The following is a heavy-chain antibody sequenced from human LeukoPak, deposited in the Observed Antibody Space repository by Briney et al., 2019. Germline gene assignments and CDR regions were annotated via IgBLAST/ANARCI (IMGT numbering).Heavy chain of an antibody. J-gene: IGHJ4*02. Sequence: GGSLRLSCAASGFTVSSNYMSWVRQAPGKGLEWVSVIYSGGSTYYADSVKGRFTISRDNAKNSLYLQMNSLRAEDTAVYYCASGLNDYGDYEDYWGQGTLVTVSS. V-gene: IGHV3-66*01. CDR2: IYSGGST. D-gene: IGHD4-17*01. CDR3: ASGLNDYGDYEDY. CDR1: GFTVSSNY.